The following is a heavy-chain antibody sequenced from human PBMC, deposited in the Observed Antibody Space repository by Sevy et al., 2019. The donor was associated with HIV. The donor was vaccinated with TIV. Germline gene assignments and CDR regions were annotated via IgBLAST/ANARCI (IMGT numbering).Heavy chain of an antibody. Sequence: GGSLRLSCAASGFTFCDYAIHWVRQAPGKGLEWVSGISGNSARKGYADSVKGRFTISRDNAKSSLYLQMNSLRPEEKALYYCAKDSDSCGYVGDAFDIWGQGTMVTVSS. J-gene: IGHJ3*02. CDR2: ISGNSARK. CDR3: AKDSDSCGYVGDAFDI. V-gene: IGHV3-9*01. CDR1: GFTFCDYA. D-gene: IGHD5-18*01.